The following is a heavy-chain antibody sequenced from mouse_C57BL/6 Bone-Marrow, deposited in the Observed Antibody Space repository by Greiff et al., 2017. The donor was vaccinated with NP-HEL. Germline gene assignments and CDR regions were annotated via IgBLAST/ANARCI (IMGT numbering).Heavy chain of an antibody. Sequence: VQLKESGGGLVQPGGSLKLSCAASGFPFSDYGMHWVRQAPEKGLEWVAYISSGSSTIYYADTVTGRFTISRDNAKNTLFLQMTSLRSEDTAMYYCARGLRFPMDYWGQGTSVTVSS. CDR2: ISSGSSTI. V-gene: IGHV5-17*01. CDR3: ARGLRFPMDY. CDR1: GFPFSDYG. D-gene: IGHD1-1*01. J-gene: IGHJ4*01.